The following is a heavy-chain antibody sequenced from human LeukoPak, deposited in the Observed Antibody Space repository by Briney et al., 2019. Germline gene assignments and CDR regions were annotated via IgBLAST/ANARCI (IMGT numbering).Heavy chain of an antibody. D-gene: IGHD2-21*02. Sequence: ASVKVSCKASGGTFSSYAISWVRQAPGQGLECMGGIIPIFGTANYAQKFQGRVTITADESTSTAYMELSSLRSEDTAVYYCARVGGGGDYYYYYYMDVWGKGTTVTISS. CDR1: GGTFSSYA. V-gene: IGHV1-69*13. J-gene: IGHJ6*03. CDR3: ARVGGGGDYYYYYYMDV. CDR2: IIPIFGTA.